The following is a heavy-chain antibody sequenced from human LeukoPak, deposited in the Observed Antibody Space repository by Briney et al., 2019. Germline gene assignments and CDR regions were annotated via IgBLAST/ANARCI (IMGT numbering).Heavy chain of an antibody. D-gene: IGHD6-6*01. J-gene: IGHJ3*02. V-gene: IGHV4-59*01. CDR3: ARVSSIAARPGAFDI. CDR1: GGSISSYY. Sequence: SETLSLTCTVSGGSISSYYWSWIRQPPGKGLEWIGYIYYSGGTNYNPSLKSRVTISVDTSKNQFSLKLSSVTAADTAVYYCARVSSIAARPGAFDIWGQGTMVTVSS. CDR2: IYYSGGT.